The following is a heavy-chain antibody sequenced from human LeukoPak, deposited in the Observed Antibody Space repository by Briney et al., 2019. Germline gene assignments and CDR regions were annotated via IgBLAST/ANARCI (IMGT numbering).Heavy chain of an antibody. J-gene: IGHJ3*02. CDR2: IIPIFGTA. V-gene: IGHV1-69*05. CDR1: GGTFSSYA. CDR3: ARSPKGVLRFLEWSYDAFDI. Sequence: SVKVSCKASGGTFSSYAISWVRQAPGQGLEWMGGIIPIFGTANYAQKFQGRVTITTDESTSTAYMELSSLRSEDTAVYYCARSPKGVLRFLEWSYDAFDIWGQGTMVTVSS. D-gene: IGHD3-3*01.